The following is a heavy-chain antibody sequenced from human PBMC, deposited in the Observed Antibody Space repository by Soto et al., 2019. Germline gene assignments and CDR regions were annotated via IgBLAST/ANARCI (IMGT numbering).Heavy chain of an antibody. CDR2: IYYSGST. CDR1: GGSISSGGYY. Sequence: SETLSLTCTVSGGSISSGGYYWSWIRQHPGKGLEWIGHIYYSGSTYYNPSLKSRVTISVDTSKNQFSLKLSSVTAADTAVYYCARSDYYDSSGIQAPYYFDYWGQGTLVTVSS. J-gene: IGHJ4*02. V-gene: IGHV4-31*03. D-gene: IGHD3-22*01. CDR3: ARSDYYDSSGIQAPYYFDY.